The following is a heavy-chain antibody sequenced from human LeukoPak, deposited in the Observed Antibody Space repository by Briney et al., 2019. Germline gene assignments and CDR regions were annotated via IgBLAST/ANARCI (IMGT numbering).Heavy chain of an antibody. Sequence: ASVKVSCKASGYTFTSYYMHWVRQAPRQGLEWMGIINPSGGSTSYAQKFQGRVTMTRDTSTSTVYMELSSLRSEDTAVYYCARAIGSGGNSNAFDIWGQGTMVTVSS. CDR3: ARAIGSGGNSNAFDI. CDR1: GYTFTSYY. V-gene: IGHV1-46*01. D-gene: IGHD4-23*01. J-gene: IGHJ3*02. CDR2: INPSGGST.